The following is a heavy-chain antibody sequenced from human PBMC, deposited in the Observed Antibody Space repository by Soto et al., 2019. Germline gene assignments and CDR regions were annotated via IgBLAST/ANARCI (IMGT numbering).Heavy chain of an antibody. CDR3: ATDDYGIFPY. CDR1: GGTFSSYA. CDR2: IIPIVTTP. D-gene: IGHD3-10*01. J-gene: IGHJ4*02. V-gene: IGHV1-69*06. Sequence: QVRLVQSGAEVKKPGSSVKVSCEASGGTFSSYAVTWVRQAPGQGLEWMGGIIPIVTTPNYAQKFQGRLTISADKSTSTSYMELSSLTSDDTALYYCATDDYGIFPYWGQGSLVTVSS.